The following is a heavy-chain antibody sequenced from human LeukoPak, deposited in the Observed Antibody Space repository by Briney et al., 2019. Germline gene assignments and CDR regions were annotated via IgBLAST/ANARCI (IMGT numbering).Heavy chain of an antibody. J-gene: IGHJ4*02. V-gene: IGHV3-7*03. D-gene: IGHD3-3*01. CDR3: ARDQYDTWSRRGNFDS. CDR2: IKLDGSEK. Sequence: PGGSLRLSCVASGFTFGEYWMGWVRQAPGKGLEWVANIKLDGSEKNYVDSVKGRFTISRDNTKNSLYLQMNSLRVEDTAVFYCARDQYDTWSRRGNFDSWGQGTLVIVSS. CDR1: GFTFGEYW.